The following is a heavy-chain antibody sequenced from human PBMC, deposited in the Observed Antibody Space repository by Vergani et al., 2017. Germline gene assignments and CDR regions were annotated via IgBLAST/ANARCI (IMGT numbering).Heavy chain of an antibody. J-gene: IGHJ4*02. D-gene: IGHD3-3*01. V-gene: IGHV4-4*07. Sequence: QVQLQESGPGLVKPSETLSLTCTVSGGSISSYYWSWIRQPAGKGLEWIGRIYTSGSTNYNPSLKSRVTMSVATSKNQFSLKLSSVTAADPAVYYCARGPYYDFWSGYLDYWGQGTLVTVSS. CDR2: IYTSGST. CDR1: GGSISSYY. CDR3: ARGPYYDFWSGYLDY.